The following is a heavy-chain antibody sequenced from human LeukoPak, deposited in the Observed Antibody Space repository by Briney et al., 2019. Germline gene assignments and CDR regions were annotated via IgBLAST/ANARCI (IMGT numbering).Heavy chain of an antibody. CDR2: IYYSGST. CDR1: GCSISRYY. CDR3: ARGYYYYGMDV. V-gene: IGHV4-59*01. J-gene: IGHJ6*02. Sequence: SETLSLTCTVSGCSISRYYWRWIRQPPGKGREWIGYIYYSGSTNYNPSLKSRVTISVDTSKNQFSLNLSSVTAADTAVYYCARGYYYYGMDVWGQGTTVTVSS.